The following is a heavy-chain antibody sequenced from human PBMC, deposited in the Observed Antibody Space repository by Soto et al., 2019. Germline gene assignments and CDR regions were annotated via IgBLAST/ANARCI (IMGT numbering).Heavy chain of an antibody. CDR2: ISADKGKT. CDR1: GYTFNIYG. V-gene: IGHV1-18*01. Sequence: QVRLVQSRDEVKKPGASVKVSCEASGYTFNIYGVSWVRQAPGQGLEWVGWISADKGKTEYAQKFEGRVSLTTDTATNTAYMELRGLRSDDTAVYYCARDSQAYQLIPNYFYRNGLDVWGQGTTVSVSS. J-gene: IGHJ6*02. D-gene: IGHD2-2*01. CDR3: ARDSQAYQLIPNYFYRNGLDV.